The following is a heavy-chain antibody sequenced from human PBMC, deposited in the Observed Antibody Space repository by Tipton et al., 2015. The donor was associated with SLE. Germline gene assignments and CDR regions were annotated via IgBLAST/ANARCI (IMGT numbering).Heavy chain of an antibody. V-gene: IGHV4-34*01. CDR3: ASLGTEYYYGSRADY. D-gene: IGHD3-10*01. CDR2: INHSGST. Sequence: LVKPTETLSLTCAVYGGSFSGYYWSWIRQPPGKGLEWIGEINHSGSTNYNPSVKSRITISVDTSKNQFSLKLSPVTAADAAVYYGASLGTEYYYGSRADYWGQGTLVTVSS. CDR1: GGSFSGYY. J-gene: IGHJ4*02.